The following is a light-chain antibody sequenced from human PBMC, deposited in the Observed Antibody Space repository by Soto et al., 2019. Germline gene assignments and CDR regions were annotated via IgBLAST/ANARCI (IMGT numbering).Light chain of an antibody. J-gene: IGKJ5*01. Sequence: DIQMTQSPSTLSASVGDRVTITCRASQSISSYLAWYQQKPGKAPKLLIYKASSLESGVPSRFSGSGSGTEFTLTISSLQPDDFATYYCQQYNSYLITFGQGTPLEIK. CDR3: QQYNSYLIT. CDR2: KAS. CDR1: QSISSY. V-gene: IGKV1-5*03.